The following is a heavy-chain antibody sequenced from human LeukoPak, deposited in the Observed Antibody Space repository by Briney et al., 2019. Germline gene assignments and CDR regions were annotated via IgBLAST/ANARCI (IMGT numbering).Heavy chain of an antibody. CDR3: ARLFLVNWFDP. V-gene: IGHV4-34*01. D-gene: IGHD2-21*01. CDR1: GGSFSGYY. CDR2: INHSGST. Sequence: SETLSLTCAVYGGSFSGYYWSWIRQPPGKGLEWIGEINHSGSTNYNPSLKSRVTISVDTSKNQFSLKLSSVAAADTAVYYCARLFLVNWFDPWGQGTLVTVSS. J-gene: IGHJ5*02.